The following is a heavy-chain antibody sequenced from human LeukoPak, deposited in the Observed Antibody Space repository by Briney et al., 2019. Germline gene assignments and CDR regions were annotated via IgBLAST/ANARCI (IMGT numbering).Heavy chain of an antibody. D-gene: IGHD1-20*01. CDR1: GGSFTDYY. CDR3: ASLTGTTDYYYYYMDV. Sequence: SETLSLTCAVYGGSFTDYYWSWIRQPPGKGLEWIGEINHSGSTNYNPSLKSRVTISVDTSKKQFSLKLSSVTAADAAVYYCASLTGTTDYYYYYMDVWGKGTTVTVSS. J-gene: IGHJ6*03. CDR2: INHSGST. V-gene: IGHV4-34*01.